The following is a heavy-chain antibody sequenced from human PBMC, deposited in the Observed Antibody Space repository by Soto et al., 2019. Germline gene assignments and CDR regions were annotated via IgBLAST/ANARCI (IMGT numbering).Heavy chain of an antibody. CDR2: VYPGDSDT. Sequence: GESLKISCKASGYSLTSYWIGWVRQRPGKGLEWMGIVYPGDSDTRYNPSFRGQVTISVDRSTSTAYLQWSSLKASDTAIYYCTRRAGYIDYWGQGTLVTVSS. V-gene: IGHV5-51*01. CDR1: GYSLTSYW. D-gene: IGHD6-13*01. CDR3: TRRAGYIDY. J-gene: IGHJ4*02.